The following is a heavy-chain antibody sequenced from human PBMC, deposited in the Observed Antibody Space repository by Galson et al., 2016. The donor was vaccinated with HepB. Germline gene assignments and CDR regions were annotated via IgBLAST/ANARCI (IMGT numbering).Heavy chain of an antibody. CDR1: GASVSGRNW. J-gene: IGHJ4*02. CDR3: ARQYRGGPSDY. CDR2: VFHSGDA. D-gene: IGHD6-25*01. V-gene: IGHV4/OR15-8*02. Sequence: ETLSLTCAVSGASVSGRNWWSWVRQSPGKGLEWIGDVFHSGDANYNPSLRSRVTMSIDTSNNHFSLRLTSVTAADTALYYCARQYRGGPSDYWGQGTLVIVSS.